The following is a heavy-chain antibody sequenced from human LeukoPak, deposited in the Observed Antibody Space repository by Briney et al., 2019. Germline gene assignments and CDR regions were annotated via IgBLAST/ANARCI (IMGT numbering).Heavy chain of an antibody. D-gene: IGHD2-21*01. CDR3: ARDLSYFSFDD. Sequence: GGSLRLSCAASGFSFSSHGMNWVRQAPGKGLEWVAGINPDGSKKYYVDAVKGRFTISRDNSKNTLYLQMNSLRVEDTAMYYCARDLSYFSFDDWGQGTTVTDSS. J-gene: IGHJ6*02. V-gene: IGHV3-33*01. CDR2: INPDGSKK. CDR1: GFSFSSHG.